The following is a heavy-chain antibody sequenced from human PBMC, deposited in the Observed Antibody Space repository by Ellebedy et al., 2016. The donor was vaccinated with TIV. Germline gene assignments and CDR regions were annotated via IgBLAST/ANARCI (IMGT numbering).Heavy chain of an antibody. CDR2: ISRTSKTI. V-gene: IGHV3-48*01. CDR3: ARSSRQYSRGWCNDS. Sequence: PGGSLRLSCAASGFTLSGYWMHWVRQAPGKGLEWVSYISRTSKTIYYADSVKGRFTISRDNAQNSLYLQMNSLRAEDTAVYYCARSSRQYSRGWCNDSWGQGTLVTVSS. CDR1: GFTLSGYW. D-gene: IGHD6-19*01. J-gene: IGHJ4*02.